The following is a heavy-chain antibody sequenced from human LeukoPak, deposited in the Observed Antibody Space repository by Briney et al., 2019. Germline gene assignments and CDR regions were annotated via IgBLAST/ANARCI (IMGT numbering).Heavy chain of an antibody. J-gene: IGHJ6*03. CDR2: MNTNTGNT. V-gene: IGHV1-8*01. CDR3: ARGVLRFLEWLPRYYYYYYMDV. Sequence: ASVKVSCKASGYTFTGYDINGVREATGQGLEWMGWMNTNTGNTGYAQKFQGRVTMTRNTSISTAYMEMSSLRSEDTAVYYCARGVLRFLEWLPRYYYYYYMDVWGKGTTVTVSS. D-gene: IGHD3-3*01. CDR1: GYTFTGYD.